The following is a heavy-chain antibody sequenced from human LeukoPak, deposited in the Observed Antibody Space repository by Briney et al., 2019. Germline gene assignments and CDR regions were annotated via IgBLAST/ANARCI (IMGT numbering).Heavy chain of an antibody. D-gene: IGHD2-15*01. V-gene: IGHV4-4*02. CDR2: MYLSGTT. Sequence: SETLSLTCTVSGDSINSLDLWSWVRQPPGKGLEWIGEMYLSGTTHSNPSVKSRVTISVDTSKNQFSLKLSSVTAADTAVYYCARGRWTCSGGSCHYGMDVWGQGTTVTVSS. CDR3: ARGRWTCSGGSCHYGMDV. J-gene: IGHJ6*02. CDR1: GDSINSLDL.